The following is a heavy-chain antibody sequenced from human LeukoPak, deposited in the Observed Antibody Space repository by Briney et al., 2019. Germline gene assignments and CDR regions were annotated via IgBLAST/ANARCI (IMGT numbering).Heavy chain of an antibody. CDR3: AKDPTPFSSGWYLDY. Sequence: TGGSLRLSCAASGFTFSSYGMHWVRQAPGKGPEWVAFIRYDGSNKYYADSVKGRFTISRDNSKNTLYLQMNSLRAEDTAVYYCAKDPTPFSSGWYLDYWGQGTLVTVSS. CDR1: GFTFSSYG. D-gene: IGHD6-19*01. V-gene: IGHV3-30*02. CDR2: IRYDGSNK. J-gene: IGHJ4*02.